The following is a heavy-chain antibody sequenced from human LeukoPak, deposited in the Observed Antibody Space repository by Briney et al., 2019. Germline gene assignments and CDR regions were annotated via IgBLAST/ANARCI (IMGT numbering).Heavy chain of an antibody. D-gene: IGHD4-17*01. Sequence: SETLSLTCTVSGGSISSYYWSWIRQPPGKGLEWIGYIYYSGSTNYNPSLKSRVTISVDTSKNQFSLKLSSVTAADTAVYYCARAQLRGNGSWFDPWGQGPLLTVSS. CDR1: GGSISSYY. CDR3: ARAQLRGNGSWFDP. J-gene: IGHJ5*02. CDR2: IYYSGST. V-gene: IGHV4-59*01.